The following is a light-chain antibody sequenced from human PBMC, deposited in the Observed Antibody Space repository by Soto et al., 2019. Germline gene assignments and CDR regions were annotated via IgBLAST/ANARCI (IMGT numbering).Light chain of an antibody. V-gene: IGLV2-14*01. CDR3: SSFARGSFVL. J-gene: IGLJ2*01. Sequence: QSALTQPASVSGSPGQSITISCTGTSSDVGGHNYVSWFQQPPGKVPKLIIYNVSIRPSGISDRFSGSKSGNTASLTISGLQAEDEADYYCSSFARGSFVLFGGGTKLTVL. CDR2: NVS. CDR1: SSDVGGHNY.